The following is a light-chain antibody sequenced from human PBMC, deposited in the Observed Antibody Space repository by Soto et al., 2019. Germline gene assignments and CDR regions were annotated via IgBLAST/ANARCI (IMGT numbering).Light chain of an antibody. V-gene: IGKV3-20*01. CDR1: QSVPTNY. J-gene: IGKJ4*01. CDR2: GAS. Sequence: EIVLTQSPGTLSLSPGDTATLSCRASQSVPTNYLAWYQQKPGQAPSLLIYGASIRSTGIPDRFSGSGSGTDFTLTIRLEPEDFAVYYCQQYGGSPLTFGGGTKVEI. CDR3: QQYGGSPLT.